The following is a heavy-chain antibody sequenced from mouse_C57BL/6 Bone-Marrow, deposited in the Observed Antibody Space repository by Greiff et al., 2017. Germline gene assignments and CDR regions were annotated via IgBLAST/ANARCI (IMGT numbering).Heavy chain of an antibody. J-gene: IGHJ1*03. CDR3: ARRGFYYGSRGYFDV. CDR1: GFTFSSYG. D-gene: IGHD1-1*01. CDR2: ISSGGSYT. Sequence: EVKLMESGGDLVKPGGSLKLSCAASGFTFSSYGMSWVRQTPDKRLEWVATISSGGSYTYYPDSVKGRFTISRDNAKNTLYLQMSSLKSEDTAMYYCARRGFYYGSRGYFDVWGTGTTVTVSS. V-gene: IGHV5-6*01.